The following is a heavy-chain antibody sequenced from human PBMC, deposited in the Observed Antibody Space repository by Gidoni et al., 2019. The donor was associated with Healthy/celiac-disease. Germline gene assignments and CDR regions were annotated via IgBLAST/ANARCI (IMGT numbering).Heavy chain of an antibody. Sequence: QVQLVQSGAEVKKPGSSVKVSCKASGGTFSSYTISWVRQAPGQGLEWMGRIIPILGIANYAQKFQGRVTITADKSTSTAYMELSSLRSEDTAVYYCARGRAARPNYYYGMDVWGQGTTVTVSS. D-gene: IGHD6-6*01. V-gene: IGHV1-69*02. CDR1: GGTFSSYT. CDR3: ARGRAARPNYYYGMDV. CDR2: IIPILGIA. J-gene: IGHJ6*02.